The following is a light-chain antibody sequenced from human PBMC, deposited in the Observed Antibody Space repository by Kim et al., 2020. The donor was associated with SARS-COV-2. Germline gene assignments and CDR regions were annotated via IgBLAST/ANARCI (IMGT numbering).Light chain of an antibody. J-gene: IGLJ1*01. CDR3: NSRDSSGNLYV. V-gene: IGLV3-19*01. Sequence: LEQEVRITCQGDSPRSYYASWYQQKPGQAPVIVIYGKNNRPSGIPDRFSGSSSGNTASLTITGAQAEDEADYYCNSRDSSGNLYVFGTGTKVTVL. CDR2: GKN. CDR1: SPRSYY.